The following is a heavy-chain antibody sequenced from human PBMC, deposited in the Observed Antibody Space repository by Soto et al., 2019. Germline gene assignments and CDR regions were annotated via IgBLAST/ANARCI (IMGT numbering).Heavy chain of an antibody. J-gene: IGHJ4*02. V-gene: IGHV3-7*03. Sequence: GGSLRLSCAASGFTFDTFWMSWVRQSPGKGLEWVANIKHDGSETYYVDSVKGRFTISRDNAKNSLFLQMNTLRAEDTAVYYCARDFATHCSGSTCYPYAYWGQGALVTVSS. CDR2: IKHDGSET. CDR1: GFTFDTFW. D-gene: IGHD2-15*01. CDR3: ARDFATHCSGSTCYPYAY.